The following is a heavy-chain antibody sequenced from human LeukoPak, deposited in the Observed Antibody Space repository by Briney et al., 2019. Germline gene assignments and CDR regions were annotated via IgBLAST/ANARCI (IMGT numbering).Heavy chain of an antibody. J-gene: IGHJ4*02. CDR2: IYTTGRT. Sequence: SETLSLTCTVSGGSITSYYWGWVRQPPGKGLEYIGRIYTTGRTDHHPSLNSRLTMSVDTSKNQFSLNLSSVTAADTAVYYCARVGYIGSSWLFDYWGQGALVIVSS. CDR3: ARVGYIGSSWLFDY. CDR1: GGSITSYY. D-gene: IGHD1-26*01. V-gene: IGHV4-4*07.